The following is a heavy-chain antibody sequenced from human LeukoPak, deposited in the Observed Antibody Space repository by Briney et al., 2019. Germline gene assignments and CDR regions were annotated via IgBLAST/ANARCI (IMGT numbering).Heavy chain of an antibody. CDR2: INHSGST. Sequence: SETLSLTCAVYGGSFSGYYWSWIRQPPGKGLEWIGEINHSGSTNYNPSLKGRVTISVDTSKNQFSLKLSSVTAADTAVYYCARGHYSNYYFDYWGQGTLVTVSS. J-gene: IGHJ4*02. CDR3: ARGHYSNYYFDY. D-gene: IGHD4-11*01. CDR1: GGSFSGYY. V-gene: IGHV4-34*01.